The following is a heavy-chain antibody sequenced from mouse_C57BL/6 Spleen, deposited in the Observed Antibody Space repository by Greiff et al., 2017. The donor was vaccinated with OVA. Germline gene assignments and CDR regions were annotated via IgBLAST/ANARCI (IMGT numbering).Heavy chain of an antibody. Sequence: VNVVESGAELARPGASVKLSCKASGYTFTSYGISWVKQRTGQGLEWIGEIYPRSGNTYYNEKFKGKATLTADKSSSTAYMELRSLTSEDSAVYFCARGPLYDGYYVRNAMDYWGQGTSVTVSS. D-gene: IGHD2-3*01. CDR1: GYTFTSYG. V-gene: IGHV1-81*01. CDR2: IYPRSGNT. CDR3: ARGPLYDGYYVRNAMDY. J-gene: IGHJ4*01.